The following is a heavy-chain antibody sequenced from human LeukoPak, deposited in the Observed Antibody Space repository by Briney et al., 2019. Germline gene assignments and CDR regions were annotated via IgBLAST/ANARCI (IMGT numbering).Heavy chain of an antibody. V-gene: IGHV3-7*01. D-gene: IGHD6-19*01. CDR1: GFTFSSYW. CDR2: INQDGSEK. J-gene: IGHJ4*02. Sequence: TGGSLRLSCAASGFTFSSYWMSWVRQAPGKGLEWVANINQDGSEKYDVDSAKGRFTISRDNAKNSLYLQMNSLRVEDTAMYHCARVGGGDGSGWSTTDYWGQGTLVTISS. CDR3: ARVGGGDGSGWSTTDY.